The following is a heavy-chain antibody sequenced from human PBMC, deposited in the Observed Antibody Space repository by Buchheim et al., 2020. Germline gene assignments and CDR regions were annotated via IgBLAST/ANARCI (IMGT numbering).Heavy chain of an antibody. CDR1: GGSFSGYY. CDR2: INHSGST. J-gene: IGHJ4*02. V-gene: IGHV4-34*01. Sequence: QVQLQQWGAGLLKPSETLSLTCAVYGGSFSGYYWSWIRQPPGKGLEWIGEINHSGSTNYNPSLKSRVTISVDRSKNQFSLKLSSVTAADTAVYCCANVFYCSSTSCLDYWGQGTL. CDR3: ANVFYCSSTSCLDY. D-gene: IGHD2-2*01.